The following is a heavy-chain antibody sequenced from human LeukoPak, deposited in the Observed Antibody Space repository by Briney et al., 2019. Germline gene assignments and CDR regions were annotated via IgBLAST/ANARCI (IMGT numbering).Heavy chain of an antibody. Sequence: PGGSLRLSCAASGFTFSSYAMSWVRQAPGKGLAWVSTISNNGGSTYYADSVKGRFTISRDNSKNTLYLQMNSLRAEDTAVYYCAKEGGSLVPFDYWGQGIRVTVSS. CDR2: ISNNGGST. CDR1: GFTFSSYA. CDR3: AKEGGSLVPFDY. V-gene: IGHV3-23*01. J-gene: IGHJ4*02. D-gene: IGHD3-16*01.